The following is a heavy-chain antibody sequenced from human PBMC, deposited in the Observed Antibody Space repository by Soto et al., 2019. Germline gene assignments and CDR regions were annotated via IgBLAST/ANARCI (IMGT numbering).Heavy chain of an antibody. Sequence: PLRLTYTVSGGSISNANYYWSWIRQHPGKGLEWIGYIYYSGTTYYSPSLESRVTISVDTSQNQFSLKMSAVTVADTAVYYCARAYITRAIDRRRPWWFATWRQRT. CDR2: IYYSGTT. J-gene: IGHJ5*02. V-gene: IGHV4-31*03. CDR3: ARAYITRAIDRRRPWWFAT. CDR1: GGSISNANYY. D-gene: IGHD2-21*01.